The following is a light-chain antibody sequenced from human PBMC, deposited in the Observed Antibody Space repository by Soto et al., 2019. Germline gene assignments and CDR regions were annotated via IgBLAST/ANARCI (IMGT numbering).Light chain of an antibody. CDR3: QQADSFPYT. V-gene: IGKV1D-12*01. CDR1: QDISTW. J-gene: IGKJ2*01. CDR2: AAS. Sequence: DIQMTQSPSSVSASVGDRVTITCRASQDISTWLAWYQQKPGKAPNLLIYAASSLQSGVPSRFSGSGYGTDFTLTISSLQPEDFATYYCQQADSFPYTFGQGTKLDIK.